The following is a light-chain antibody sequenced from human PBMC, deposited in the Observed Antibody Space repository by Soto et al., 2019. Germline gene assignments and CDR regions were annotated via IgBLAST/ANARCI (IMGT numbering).Light chain of an antibody. CDR1: QSVSSS. V-gene: IGKV3-11*01. CDR3: QKRSDWPST. Sequence: EIVLTQSQATLSLSPGERATLSCRASQSVSSSLVWYQQKPGQVPRLLIYDASNRATGIPARFGGSGSGTDVTLTISRLEPEDFAVYYCQKRSDWPSTFGGGTKVEIK. J-gene: IGKJ4*01. CDR2: DAS.